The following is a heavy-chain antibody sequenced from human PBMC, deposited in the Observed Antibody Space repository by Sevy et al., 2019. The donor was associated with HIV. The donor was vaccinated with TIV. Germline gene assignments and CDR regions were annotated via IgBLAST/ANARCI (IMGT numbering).Heavy chain of an antibody. Sequence: GGSLRLSCAASGFTFSSYAMHWVRQAPGKGLEWVAVISYDGSNKYYADSVKGRFTISRDNSKNTLYLQMNSLRAEDKAVYYCARAGGIAVAGTYFDYWGQGTLVTVSS. CDR2: ISYDGSNK. CDR3: ARAGGIAVAGTYFDY. D-gene: IGHD6-19*01. CDR1: GFTFSSYA. V-gene: IGHV3-30*04. J-gene: IGHJ4*02.